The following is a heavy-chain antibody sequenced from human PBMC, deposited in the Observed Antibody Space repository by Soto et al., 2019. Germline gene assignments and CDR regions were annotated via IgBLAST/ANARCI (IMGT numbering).Heavy chain of an antibody. CDR2: IYYSGST. Sequence: SLTCTVSGGSISSGGYYWSWIRQHPGKGLEWIGYIYYSGSTYYNPSLKSRVTISVDTSKTQFSLKLSSVTAADTAVYYCARVLWFGEFAYWGQGTLVTVSS. CDR3: ARVLWFGEFAY. V-gene: IGHV4-31*03. J-gene: IGHJ4*02. CDR1: GGSISSGGYY. D-gene: IGHD3-10*01.